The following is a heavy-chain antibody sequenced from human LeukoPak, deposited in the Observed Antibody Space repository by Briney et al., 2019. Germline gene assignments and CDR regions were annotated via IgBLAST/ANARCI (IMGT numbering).Heavy chain of an antibody. V-gene: IGHV4-4*07. J-gene: IGHJ5*02. Sequence: SETLSLTCTVSGGSISSYYWSWVRQPAGKGLEWIGRMYNTGRTSYNPSLQSRVTMSVDTSKNQFSLKLSSVTAADTAVYYCARNSITIFGVDSFDPWGQGTLVTVSS. D-gene: IGHD3-3*01. CDR3: ARNSITIFGVDSFDP. CDR1: GGSISSYY. CDR2: MYNTGRT.